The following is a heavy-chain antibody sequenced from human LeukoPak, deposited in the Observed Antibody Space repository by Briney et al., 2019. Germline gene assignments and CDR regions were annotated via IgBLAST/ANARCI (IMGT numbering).Heavy chain of an antibody. CDR3: AKDSWSGNGIYDPFDI. D-gene: IGHD2-8*01. CDR2: MCGGDDDR. Sequence: GGSLRLSCAASGFTFSNYAMYRVRQAPGKGLEWVSAMCGGDDDRYYTDSVKGRFTVSRDNSKNTLFLQMNSLRPEDTAVYYCAKDSWSGNGIYDPFDIWGQGTLVTVSS. J-gene: IGHJ3*02. V-gene: IGHV3-23*01. CDR1: GFTFSNYA.